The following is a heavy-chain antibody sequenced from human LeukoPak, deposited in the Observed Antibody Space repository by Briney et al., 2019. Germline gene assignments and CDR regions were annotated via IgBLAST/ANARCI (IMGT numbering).Heavy chain of an antibody. J-gene: IGHJ4*02. D-gene: IGHD6-13*01. CDR1: GGSISSYY. CDR3: ARDRGVAAAGEPFDY. V-gene: IGHV4-4*07. CDR2: IYTSGST. Sequence: SETLSLTCTVSGGSISSYYWSWIRQPAGKGLEWIGRIYTSGSTNYNPSLKSRVTMSVDTSKNQFSLKLSSVTAADTAVYCCARDRGVAAAGEPFDYWGQGTLVTVSS.